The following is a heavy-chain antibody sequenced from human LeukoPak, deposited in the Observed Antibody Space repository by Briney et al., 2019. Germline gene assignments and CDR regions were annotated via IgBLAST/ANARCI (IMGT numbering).Heavy chain of an antibody. J-gene: IGHJ3*02. D-gene: IGHD1-26*01. V-gene: IGHV3-21*01. CDR2: ISSISSYI. CDR1: GFTFSSYS. CDR3: ARDPSGTYYPRVSGALDI. Sequence: GGPLRLSCAASGFTFSSYSMNWVRQAPGKGLEWVSSISSISSYIYYADSVKGRFTVSRDNAKNSLYLQMDSLRAEDTAVYYCARDPSGTYYPRVSGALDIWGQGTMVTVSS.